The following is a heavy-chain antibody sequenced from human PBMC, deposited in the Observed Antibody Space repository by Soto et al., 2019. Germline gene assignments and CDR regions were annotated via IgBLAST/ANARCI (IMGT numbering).Heavy chain of an antibody. J-gene: IGHJ3*02. D-gene: IGHD1-20*01. Sequence: PGGSLRLSCAASGFTFSSYAMHWVRQAPGKGLEWVAVISYDGSNKNYADSVKGRFTISRDNSKNTLYLQMNSLRAEDTAVYYCARGGRGVTDDAFDIWGQGTMVTVSS. CDR2: ISYDGSNK. V-gene: IGHV3-30-3*01. CDR3: ARGGRGVTDDAFDI. CDR1: GFTFSSYA.